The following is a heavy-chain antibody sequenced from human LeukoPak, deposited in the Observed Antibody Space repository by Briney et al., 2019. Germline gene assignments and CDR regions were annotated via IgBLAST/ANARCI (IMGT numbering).Heavy chain of an antibody. J-gene: IGHJ4*02. CDR2: IWYDGSNK. CDR1: GFTFSSYG. Sequence: GGSLRLSCAASGFTFSSYGMHWVRQAPGKGLEWVAVIWYDGSNKYYADSVKGRFTISRDNSKNTLYLQMNSLRAEDTAVYYCARDHVQGWYPRWYYFDYWGQGTLVTVSS. V-gene: IGHV3-33*01. D-gene: IGHD6-19*01. CDR3: ARDHVQGWYPRWYYFDY.